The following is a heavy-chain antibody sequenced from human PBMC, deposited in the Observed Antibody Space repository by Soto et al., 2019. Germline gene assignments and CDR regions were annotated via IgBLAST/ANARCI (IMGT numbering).Heavy chain of an antibody. CDR1: GGTFSSYA. Sequence: QVQLVQSGAEVKKPGSSVKVSCKASGGTFSSYAISWVRQAPGQGLEWMGGIIPIFGTANYAQKFQGRVTITADKSTSTAYMELSSLISEDTAVYYCARDETPYYYDSSGYYSNWGQGTLVTVSS. CDR3: ARDETPYYYDSSGYYSN. V-gene: IGHV1-69*06. CDR2: IIPIFGTA. D-gene: IGHD3-22*01. J-gene: IGHJ4*02.